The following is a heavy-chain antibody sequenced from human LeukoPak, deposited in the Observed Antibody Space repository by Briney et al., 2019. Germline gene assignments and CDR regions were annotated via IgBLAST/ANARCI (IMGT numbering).Heavy chain of an antibody. J-gene: IGHJ4*02. D-gene: IGHD6-13*01. V-gene: IGHV1-18*01. CDR3: ARDRPSSWTIPPDY. CDR2: ISAYNGNT. CDR1: GYTFTSYG. Sequence: GASVKASCKASGYTFTSYGISWVRQAPGQGLEWMGWISAYNGNTNYAQKLQGRVTMTTDTSTSTAYMELRSLRSDDTAVYYCARDRPSSWTIPPDYWGQGTLVTVSS.